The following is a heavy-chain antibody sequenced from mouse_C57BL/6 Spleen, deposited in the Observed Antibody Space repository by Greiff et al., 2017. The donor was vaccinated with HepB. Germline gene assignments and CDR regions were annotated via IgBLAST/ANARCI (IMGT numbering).Heavy chain of an antibody. J-gene: IGHJ1*03. V-gene: IGHV3-8*01. CDR2: ISYSGST. CDR3: ARGERYSYWYFDV. CDR1: GYSITSDY. Sequence: EVKLMESGPGLAKPSQTLSLTCSVTGYSITSDYWNWIRKFPGNKLEYMGYISYSGSTYYNPSLKSRISITRDTSKNQYYLQLNSVTTEDTATYYCARGERYSYWYFDVWGTGTTVTVSS. D-gene: IGHD1-1*01.